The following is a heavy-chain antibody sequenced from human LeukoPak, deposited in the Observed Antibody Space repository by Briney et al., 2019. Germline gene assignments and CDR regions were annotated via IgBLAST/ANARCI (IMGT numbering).Heavy chain of an antibody. CDR3: AKESTQVIEVYFDS. CDR1: GFTFSSCA. CDR2: ITGSDGTS. V-gene: IGHV3-23*01. D-gene: IGHD2/OR15-2a*01. Sequence: GGSLRLSCTASGFTFSSCAMRWVRQATGKGLQWVSSITGSDGTSYYADSVKGRYTISRDNSKNTLYLEMNSLRADDTDVYFCAKESTQVIEVYFDSWCQGTLVTVSS. J-gene: IGHJ4*02.